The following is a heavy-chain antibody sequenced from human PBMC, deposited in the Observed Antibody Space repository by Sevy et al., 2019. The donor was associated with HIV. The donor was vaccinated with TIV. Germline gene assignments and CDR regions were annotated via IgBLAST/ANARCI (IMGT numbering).Heavy chain of an antibody. V-gene: IGHV3-23*01. CDR1: GFTFNIHA. CDR3: AKDGVSRNKLWDWFDP. CDR2: IGGGDT. Sequence: GGSLRLSCATSGFTFNIHAMSWVRQAPGKGLEWVSTIGGGDTYYADSVKGRFTISRDDSKSAVYLQMNSQRADDTAVYYCAKDGVSRNKLWDWFDPWGQGTLVTVSS. D-gene: IGHD2-21*01. J-gene: IGHJ5*02.